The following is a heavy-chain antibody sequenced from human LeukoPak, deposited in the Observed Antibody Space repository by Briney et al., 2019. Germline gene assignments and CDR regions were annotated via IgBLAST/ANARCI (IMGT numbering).Heavy chain of an antibody. D-gene: IGHD5-24*01. V-gene: IGHV4-34*01. J-gene: IGHJ6*03. CDR3: ASRDAYRFRFTDYYYYYMDV. CDR1: GGSFSGHY. Sequence: PSETLSLTCAVYGGSFSGHYWSWIRQPPGKALEWLGEINDSGNTNYNPSLKSRVTISVDTSKNQFSLKLSSVTAADTAVYYCASRDAYRFRFTDYYYYYMDVWGNGTTVTVSS. CDR2: INDSGNT.